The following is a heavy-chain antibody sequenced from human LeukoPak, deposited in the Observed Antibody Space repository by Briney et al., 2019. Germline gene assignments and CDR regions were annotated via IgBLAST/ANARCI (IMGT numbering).Heavy chain of an antibody. CDR2: ISSSSSYT. CDR3: AKIGVIGNWYYDV. D-gene: IGHD3-10*01. J-gene: IGHJ2*01. Sequence: GGSLRLSCAASGFTFSDYYMSWIRQAPGKGLEWVSCISSSSSYTNYADSVKGRFTISRDNAKNSLYLQMNSLRAGDTAIYHCAKIGVIGNWYYDVWGRGTLVTVSS. CDR1: GFTFSDYY. V-gene: IGHV3-11*03.